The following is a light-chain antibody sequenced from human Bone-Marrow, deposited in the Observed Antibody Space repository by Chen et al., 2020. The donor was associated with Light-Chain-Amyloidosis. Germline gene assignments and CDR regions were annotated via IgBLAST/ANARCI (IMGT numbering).Light chain of an antibody. CDR1: DLPTKY. CDR2: RDT. CDR3: QSADSSGTYEVI. J-gene: IGLJ2*01. Sequence: SYELTQPPSVSVSPGQTARITCSGDDLPTKYAYWYQQKPGQAPVLVIHRDTERPSWISERFSGSSSGTTATLTISGVQAEDESDYHCQSADSSGTYEVIFCGGTKLTVL. V-gene: IGLV3-25*03.